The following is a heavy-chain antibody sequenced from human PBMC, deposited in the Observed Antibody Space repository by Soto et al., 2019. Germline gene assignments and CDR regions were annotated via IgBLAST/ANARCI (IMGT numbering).Heavy chain of an antibody. CDR2: IFPRDFDV. CDR1: GNTFPNSW. CDR3: ARLVSVLQPIES. D-gene: IGHD4-4*01. V-gene: IGHV5-51*01. J-gene: IGHJ5*01. Sequence: ESLLICWNTCGNTFPNSWIGWVRHMPGGGLEWLGLIFPRDFDVRYSPFLEGQVAISADRSTDTAFLQWRSLEASDSALYFCARLVSVLQPIESWGQGTPVTVS.